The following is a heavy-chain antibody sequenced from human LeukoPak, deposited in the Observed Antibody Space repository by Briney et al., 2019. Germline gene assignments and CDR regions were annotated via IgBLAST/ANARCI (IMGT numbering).Heavy chain of an antibody. CDR3: AKDDAWLQFGE. J-gene: IGHJ4*02. Sequence: GGSLRLSCAGSGFTFSKHGMNWVRQAPGKGLEWVSGISPSSDITYYADSVKGRFTISRDNSKNTVYLEVISLTAEDTAVYYCAKDDAWLQFGEWSQGTLVTVSS. V-gene: IGHV3-23*01. CDR1: GFTFSKHG. CDR2: ISPSSDIT. D-gene: IGHD5-24*01.